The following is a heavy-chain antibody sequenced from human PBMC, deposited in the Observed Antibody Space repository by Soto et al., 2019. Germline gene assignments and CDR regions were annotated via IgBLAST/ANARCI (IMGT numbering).Heavy chain of an antibody. CDR3: ARDGEDTAMVDY. D-gene: IGHD5-18*01. J-gene: IGHJ4*02. CDR1: GLTYSSYS. V-gene: IGHV3-21*01. CDR2: NSSSSSYI. Sequence: LTRGASGLTYSSYSMNWVRQAPGKGLEGVSSNSSSSSYIYYADSVKGRFTISRDNAKNSLYLQMNSLRAEDTAVYYCARDGEDTAMVDYWGQGTLVTVSS.